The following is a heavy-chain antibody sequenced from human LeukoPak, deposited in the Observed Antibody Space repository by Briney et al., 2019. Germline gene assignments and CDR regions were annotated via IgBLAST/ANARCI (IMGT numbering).Heavy chain of an antibody. V-gene: IGHV4-61*02. J-gene: IGHJ5*02. CDR3: VADIVGAPERIS. CDR2: IDSSGST. D-gene: IGHD1-26*01. CDR1: GDSITSGGNY. Sequence: SETLSLTCNLSGDSITSGGNYWTWIRQPAGKRLEWIGPIDSSGSTKYNPPLKSRVTISVDTSKNQFSLEVRSVTAADTAVYYCVADIVGAPERISWGQGRLVTVSS.